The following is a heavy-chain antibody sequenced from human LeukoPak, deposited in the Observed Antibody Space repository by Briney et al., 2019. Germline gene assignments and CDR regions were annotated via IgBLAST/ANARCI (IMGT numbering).Heavy chain of an antibody. CDR2: ISSRGSTI. V-gene: IGHV3-48*03. CDR1: GFTFSSYE. J-gene: IGHJ4*02. CDR3: ARGYYYDSSGYYYSSSDFDY. Sequence: GGSPRLSCAASGFTFSSYEMNWVRQAPGEGLEWVSCISSRGSTIYYADSVKGRFTISRDNAKNSLYLQMNSLRAEDTAVYYCARGYYYDSSGYYYSSSDFDYWGQGTLVTVSS. D-gene: IGHD3-22*01.